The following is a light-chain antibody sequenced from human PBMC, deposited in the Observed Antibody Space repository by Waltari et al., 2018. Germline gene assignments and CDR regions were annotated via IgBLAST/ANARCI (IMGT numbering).Light chain of an antibody. V-gene: IGLV1-51*01. J-gene: IGLJ2*01. Sequence: QSVLTQPPSVSAAAGQRVTISCSGSRSNIGNNYVAWYQQHPGAAPSLLIYDNNKRPSQISDRFAGSKSGTSATLGITGLRTGDEAVYYCGTWDSRLSAGEVFGGGTKLTVL. CDR3: GTWDSRLSAGEV. CDR2: DNN. CDR1: RSNIGNNY.